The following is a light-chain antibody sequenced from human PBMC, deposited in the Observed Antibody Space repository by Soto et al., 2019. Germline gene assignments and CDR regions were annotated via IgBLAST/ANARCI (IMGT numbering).Light chain of an antibody. Sequence: SVLTQPPSVSAASGQKVTISCSGSRSNIGDNYVSWYQLLPGAAPKLLISDNERRPSGIPDRFSGSKSGTTATLAIAGLQTADEAEYYCGTWDTSLSAYVFXAGTKVTVL. V-gene: IGLV1-51*01. J-gene: IGLJ1*01. CDR1: RSNIGDNY. CDR3: GTWDTSLSAYV. CDR2: DNE.